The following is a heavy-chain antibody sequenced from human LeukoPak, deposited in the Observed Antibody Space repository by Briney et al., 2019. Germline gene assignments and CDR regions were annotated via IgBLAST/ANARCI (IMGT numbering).Heavy chain of an antibody. V-gene: IGHV4-31*03. CDR3: ARVQDIVDY. D-gene: IGHD2-15*01. J-gene: IGHJ4*02. CDR2: IYYSGST. CDR1: GGSISSGGYH. Sequence: PSETLSLTCTVSGGSISSGGYHWSWIRQHPGTGLEWIGYIYYSGSTYYNPSLKSRVTISVDTSKNQFSLKLSSVTAADTAVYYCARVQDIVDYWGQGTLVTVSS.